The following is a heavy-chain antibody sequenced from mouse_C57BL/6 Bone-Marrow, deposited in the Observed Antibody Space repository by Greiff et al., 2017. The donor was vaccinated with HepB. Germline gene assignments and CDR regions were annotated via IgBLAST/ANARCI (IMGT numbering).Heavy chain of an antibody. D-gene: IGHD2-5*01. J-gene: IGHJ1*03. V-gene: IGHV1-81*01. CDR3: VYYSNYGGYFDV. Sequence: VKLMESGAELARPGASVKLSCKASGYTFTSYGISWVKQRTGQGLEWIGEIYPRSGNTYYNEKFKGKATLTADKSSSTAYMELRSLTSEDSAVYFCVYYSNYGGYFDVWGTGTTVTVSS. CDR1: GYTFTSYG. CDR2: IYPRSGNT.